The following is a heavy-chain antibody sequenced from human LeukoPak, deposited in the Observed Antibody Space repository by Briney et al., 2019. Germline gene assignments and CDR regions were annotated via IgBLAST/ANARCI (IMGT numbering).Heavy chain of an antibody. D-gene: IGHD3-9*01. J-gene: IGHJ4*02. Sequence: GGSLRLSCAASGFTFNSYAMAWVRQAPGKGLQWVSTVSGSGAYTFYTDSLKGRFTISRDNSKNTLYLGINSLRAEDTALYYCAHARDDTYETSLYLDYWGQGTLVTVSS. CDR3: AHARDDTYETSLYLDY. CDR2: VSGSGAYT. V-gene: IGHV3-23*01. CDR1: GFTFNSYA.